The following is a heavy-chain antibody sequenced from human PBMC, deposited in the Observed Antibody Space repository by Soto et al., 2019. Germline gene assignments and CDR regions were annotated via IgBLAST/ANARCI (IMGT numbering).Heavy chain of an antibody. V-gene: IGHV1-18*01. CDR2: ISAYNGIT. CDR1: GYTFTSYG. J-gene: IGHJ3*02. Sequence: ASVKVSCKASGYTFTSYGISWVRQAPGQGLEWMGWISAYNGITNYARKLQGRVTMTTDTSTSTAYMELRSLRSDDTAVYYCARKGPGPHAFDIWGQGTMVTVSS. CDR3: ARKGPGPHAFDI.